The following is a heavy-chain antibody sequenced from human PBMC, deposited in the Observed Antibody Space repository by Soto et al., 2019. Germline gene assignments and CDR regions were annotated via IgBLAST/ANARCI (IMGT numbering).Heavy chain of an antibody. CDR2: IYYSGST. CDR3: ARLNYDFWSGYLPFSTSDWFDP. Sequence: LPLTCTVSGGSISSSSYYWGWIRQPPGKALEWIGSIYYSGSTYYNPSLKSRVTISVDTSKNQFSLKLSSVTAADTAVYYCARLNYDFWSGYLPFSTSDWFDPWGQGTLVTVSS. D-gene: IGHD3-3*01. V-gene: IGHV4-39*01. CDR1: GGSISSSSYY. J-gene: IGHJ5*02.